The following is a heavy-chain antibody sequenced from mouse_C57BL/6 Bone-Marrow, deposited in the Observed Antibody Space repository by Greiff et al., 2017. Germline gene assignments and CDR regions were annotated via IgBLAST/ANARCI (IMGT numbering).Heavy chain of an antibody. D-gene: IGHD1-1*01. CDR3: ARYRYYGSPWYFDV. Sequence: QVQLQQSGAELARPGASVKLSCKASGYTFTSYGISWVKQRTGQGLEWIGEIYPRSGNTYYNEKFKGQATLTADKSSSTAYMELRSLTSEDSAVYFCARYRYYGSPWYFDVWGTGTTVTVSS. CDR1: GYTFTSYG. J-gene: IGHJ1*03. CDR2: IYPRSGNT. V-gene: IGHV1-81*01.